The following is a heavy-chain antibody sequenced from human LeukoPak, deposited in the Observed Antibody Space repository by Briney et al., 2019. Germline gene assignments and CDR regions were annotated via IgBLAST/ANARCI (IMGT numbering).Heavy chain of an antibody. V-gene: IGHV1-8*03. J-gene: IGHJ4*02. Sequence: ASVKVSCKTSGYTCSTYDINWVRQAAGQGLEWMGWMNPNSGNTGFAQKFQGRATITRDTSITTAYLELSSLRSEDTAVYYCARAIRYQLLSDYWGQGTLVTVSS. D-gene: IGHD2-2*01. CDR2: MNPNSGNT. CDR3: ARAIRYQLLSDY. CDR1: GYTCSTYD.